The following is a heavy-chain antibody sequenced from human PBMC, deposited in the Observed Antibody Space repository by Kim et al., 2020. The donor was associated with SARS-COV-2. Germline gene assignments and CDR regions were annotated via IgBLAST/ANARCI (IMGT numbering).Heavy chain of an antibody. CDR3: ARDWSGTTEWVLDYGMDV. J-gene: IGHJ6*02. Sequence: GGSLRLSCAASGFTFSSYEMNWVRQAPGKGLEWVSYISSSGSTIYYADSVKGRFTIPRDNAKNSLYLQMNSLRAEDTAVYYCARDWSGTTEWVLDYGMDVWGQGTTVTVSS. CDR1: GFTFSSYE. V-gene: IGHV3-48*03. CDR2: ISSSGSTI. D-gene: IGHD1-1*01.